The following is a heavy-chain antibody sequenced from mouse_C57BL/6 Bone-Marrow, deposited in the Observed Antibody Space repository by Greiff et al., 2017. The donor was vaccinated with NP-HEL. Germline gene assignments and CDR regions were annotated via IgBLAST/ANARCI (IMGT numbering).Heavy chain of an antibody. CDR1: GFTFSSYT. Sequence: EVKVEESGGGLVKPGGSLKLSCAASGFTFSSYTMSWVRQTPEKRLEWVATISSGGGNTYYPDSVKGRFTISRDNAKNNLYLQMSSLRSEDTALYYCARSDYDGFDYWGQGTTLTVSS. CDR2: ISSGGGNT. D-gene: IGHD2-4*01. J-gene: IGHJ2*01. V-gene: IGHV5-9*03. CDR3: ARSDYDGFDY.